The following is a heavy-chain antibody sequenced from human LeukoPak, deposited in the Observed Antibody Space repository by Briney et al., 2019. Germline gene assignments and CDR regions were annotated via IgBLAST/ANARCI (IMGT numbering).Heavy chain of an antibody. CDR2: ISWNGGST. J-gene: IGHJ4*02. V-gene: IGHV3-9*01. CDR3: TKELYTTNHFDY. Sequence: GRSLRLSCAASGFTFDDHGMHWVRQGPGKGLEWVSGISWNGGSTVYADSVKGRFTISRDNTKNSLYLQMNSLRPEDTAFYYCTKELYTTNHFDYWGQGTLVTVSS. D-gene: IGHD2-2*02. CDR1: GFTFDDHG.